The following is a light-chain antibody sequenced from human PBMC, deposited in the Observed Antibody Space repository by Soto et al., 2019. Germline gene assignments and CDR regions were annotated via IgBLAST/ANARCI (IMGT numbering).Light chain of an antibody. Sequence: DIQMTQSPSTLFASVGDRATITCRASQSIRYWLAWCRQKPGKAPKLLIYEGSRLERGVPSRISGSGSGTEFTPTISSLQPDDFATYSCQQYTSYPWTFGQGTKVDIK. CDR3: QQYTSYPWT. J-gene: IGKJ1*01. CDR1: QSIRYW. V-gene: IGKV1-5*03. CDR2: EGS.